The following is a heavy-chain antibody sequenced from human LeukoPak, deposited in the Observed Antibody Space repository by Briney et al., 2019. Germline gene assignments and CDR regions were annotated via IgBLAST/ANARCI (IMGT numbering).Heavy chain of an antibody. CDR3: ARGPYKYDGSGAFDI. V-gene: IGHV4-61*02. CDR2: IYTSGNT. CDR1: GDSISSGNYY. Sequence: SETLSLTCTVSGDSISSGNYYWSWLRQPAGRGLEWIGRIYTSGNTNYNPSHKTRVTISVDTSKNQFSLKLTTVTATDTALYYCARGPYKYDGSGAFDIWGQGTMVTVSS. D-gene: IGHD3-22*01. J-gene: IGHJ3*02.